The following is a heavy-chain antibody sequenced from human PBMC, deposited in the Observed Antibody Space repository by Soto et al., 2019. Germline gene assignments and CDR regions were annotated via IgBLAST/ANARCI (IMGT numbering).Heavy chain of an antibody. Sequence: QVQMVESGGGVVQPGRSLRLSCAVSGFTFSSYAFHWVRQAPGRGLEWVAAISYDGSNTYYADSVKGRFTISRHKPKNTLCVQMSSLRPEGTAVYYCTREPILWGGYFDNWGQGTLVSVSS. V-gene: IGHV3-30-3*01. CDR3: TREPILWGGYFDN. CDR2: ISYDGSNT. CDR1: GFTFSSYA. D-gene: IGHD2-21*01. J-gene: IGHJ4*02.